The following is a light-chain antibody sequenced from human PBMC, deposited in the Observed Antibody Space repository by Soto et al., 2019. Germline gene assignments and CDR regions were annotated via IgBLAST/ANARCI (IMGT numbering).Light chain of an antibody. CDR2: AAS. Sequence: IRMTQSPSSLSASVGDRVTITCRASQGISTYLNWYQQKPGKAPKLLIYAASSLQSGVPSRFSGSGSETDFTLTISSLQPEDFATYSCQQSYSTTWTFGQGTKVDI. J-gene: IGKJ1*01. CDR3: QQSYSTTWT. V-gene: IGKV1-39*01. CDR1: QGISTY.